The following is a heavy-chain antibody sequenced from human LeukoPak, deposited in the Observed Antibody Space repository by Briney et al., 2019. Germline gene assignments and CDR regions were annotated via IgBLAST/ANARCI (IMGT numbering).Heavy chain of an antibody. CDR1: GFTFSSYE. J-gene: IGHJ4*02. CDR2: ISSSGNTI. Sequence: HTGGSLRLSCAASGFTFSSYEMNWVRQAPGKGLEWLSYISSSGNTIYYADSVKDRFTISRDNAKNSMYLQMSSLRAEDTAIYYCARDSYGTEDFDYWGQGTLVTVSS. V-gene: IGHV3-48*03. D-gene: IGHD5-18*01. CDR3: ARDSYGTEDFDY.